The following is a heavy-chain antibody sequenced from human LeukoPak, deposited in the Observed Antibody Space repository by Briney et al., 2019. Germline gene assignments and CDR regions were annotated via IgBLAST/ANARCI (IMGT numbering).Heavy chain of an antibody. V-gene: IGHV1-18*01. CDR2: ISAYNGNT. CDR1: GYTFTSYG. J-gene: IGHJ5*02. CDR3: ARDGDSSGWFYPANWFDP. D-gene: IGHD6-19*01. Sequence: GASVEVSCKASGYTFTSYGISWVRQAPGQGLEWMGWISAYNGNTNYAQKLQGRVTMTTDTSTSTAYMELRSLRSDDTAVYYCARDGDSSGWFYPANWFDPWGQGTLVTVSS.